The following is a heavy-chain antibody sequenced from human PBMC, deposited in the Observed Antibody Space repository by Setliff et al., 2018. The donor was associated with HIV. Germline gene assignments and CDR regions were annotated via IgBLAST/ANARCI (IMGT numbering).Heavy chain of an antibody. J-gene: IGHJ3*02. Sequence: GASVKVSCKTSGGTFSNYAINWVRQAPGQGLEWMGGIIPIFDTTHYAQKFQGRVTITADESTSTAYMELSSLRSEDTAVYYCTRGSSPGVVVAATRDGFDIWGQGTMVTVSS. CDR2: IIPIFDTT. CDR3: TRGSSPGVVVAATRDGFDI. V-gene: IGHV1-69*13. D-gene: IGHD2-15*01. CDR1: GGTFSNYA.